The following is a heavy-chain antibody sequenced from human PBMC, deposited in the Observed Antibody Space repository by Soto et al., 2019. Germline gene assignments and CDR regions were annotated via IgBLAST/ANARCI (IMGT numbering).Heavy chain of an antibody. Sequence: GALRLSCAASGFTFSGSAMHWVRQASGKGLEWVGRIRSKANSYATAYAASVKGRFTISRDDSKNTAYLQMNSLKTEDTAVYYCTRADYDFWSGPSYWGQGTLVTVSS. V-gene: IGHV3-73*01. CDR1: GFTFSGSA. D-gene: IGHD3-3*01. CDR2: IRSKANSYAT. J-gene: IGHJ4*02. CDR3: TRADYDFWSGPSY.